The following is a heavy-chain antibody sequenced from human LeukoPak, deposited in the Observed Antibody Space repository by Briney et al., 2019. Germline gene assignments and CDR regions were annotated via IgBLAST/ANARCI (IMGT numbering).Heavy chain of an antibody. D-gene: IGHD4-17*01. V-gene: IGHV3-23*01. J-gene: IGHJ4*02. CDR3: ANGRDYGDLGKFDY. CDR1: GFTFRNYA. Sequence: GGSLRLSCAASGFTFRNYAMSWGRQAPEKGLELVSAISDSAAGAYYADSVKGRFTISRDNSKNTLYLQMNSLRAEDTAVYYCANGRDYGDLGKFDYWGQGTRVTVSS. CDR2: ISDSAAGA.